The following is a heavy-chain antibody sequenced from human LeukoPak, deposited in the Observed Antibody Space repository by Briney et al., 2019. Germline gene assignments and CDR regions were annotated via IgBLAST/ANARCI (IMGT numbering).Heavy chain of an antibody. CDR3: ARSNQADDY. CDR2: INTGGSST. D-gene: IGHD1-14*01. J-gene: IGHJ4*02. V-gene: IGHV3-74*01. CDR1: GFTFSSYW. Sequence: PGRSLILSCAASGFTFSSYWMHWVRRVPGKGLVGVARINTGGSSTTYADSVKGRFTISRDNAKNMLYLQMDSLRDEDTGVYYCARSNQADDYWGQGTLVTVSS.